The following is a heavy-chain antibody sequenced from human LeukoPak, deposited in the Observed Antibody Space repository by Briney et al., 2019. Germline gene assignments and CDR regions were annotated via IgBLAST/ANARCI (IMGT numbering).Heavy chain of an antibody. Sequence: GGSLRLSCAASGFTFSSHDMHWVRQTTGKGLEWVSGIGTAGDPYYLDSVKGRFTISRDNAKNSLYLQMNSLRAEDTAVYYCARGRLGSPLAAFDYWGQGTLVTVSS. V-gene: IGHV3-13*05. J-gene: IGHJ4*02. CDR3: ARGRLGSPLAAFDY. D-gene: IGHD3-16*01. CDR1: GFTFSSHD. CDR2: IGTAGDP.